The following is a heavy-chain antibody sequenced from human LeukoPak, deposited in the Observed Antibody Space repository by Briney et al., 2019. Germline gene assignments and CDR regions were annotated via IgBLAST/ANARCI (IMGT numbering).Heavy chain of an antibody. CDR2: ISYDGSNK. V-gene: IGHV3-30-3*01. D-gene: IGHD6-25*01. Sequence: GRSLRLSCAASGFTFSSYAMHWVRQAPGKGLERVAVISYDGSNKYYADSVKGRFTISRDNSKNTLYLQMNSLRADDTAVYYCARFAAGGSYYYYMDVWGKGTTVTVSS. J-gene: IGHJ6*03. CDR3: ARFAAGGSYYYYMDV. CDR1: GFTFSSYA.